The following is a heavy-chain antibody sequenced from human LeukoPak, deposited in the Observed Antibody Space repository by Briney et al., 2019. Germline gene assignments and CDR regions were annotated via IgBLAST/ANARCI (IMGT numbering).Heavy chain of an antibody. CDR2: ISAYNGNT. CDR1: GYTFTSYG. Sequence: WASVKVSCKASGYTFTSYGISWVRQAPGQGLEWMGWISAYNGNTNYAQKLQGRVTMTTDTSTSTAYMELRSLRSDDTAVYYCARDRDGDYNWSEDAFDIWGQGTMVTVSS. J-gene: IGHJ3*02. V-gene: IGHV1-18*01. CDR3: ARDRDGDYNWSEDAFDI. D-gene: IGHD1-1*01.